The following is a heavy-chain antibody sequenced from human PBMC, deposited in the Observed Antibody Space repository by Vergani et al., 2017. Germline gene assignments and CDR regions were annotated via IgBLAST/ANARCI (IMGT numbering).Heavy chain of an antibody. CDR3: AGPQGTSAYYYGGFDY. CDR1: GFTFSTYA. D-gene: IGHD3-22*01. Sequence: EVQLLESGGGLVQPGGSLRLSCAASGFTFSTYAMTWVRQAPGKGLEWVASIRSDESRRYYGDSMEGPFTISRDNSKNTLSLQMNSLTAEDTAIYYCAGPQGTSAYYYGGFDYWGQGILVTVSS. J-gene: IGHJ4*02. V-gene: IGHV3-23*01. CDR2: IRSDESRR.